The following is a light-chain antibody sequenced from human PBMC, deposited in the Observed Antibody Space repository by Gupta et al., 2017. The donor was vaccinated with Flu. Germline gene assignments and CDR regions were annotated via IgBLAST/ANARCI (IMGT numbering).Light chain of an antibody. CDR1: QRVDRNY. CDR3: QRDCDFRYT. Sequence: IVLKQSPDTLSLSPGERATLSCRASQRVDRNYIAWYQQKLFQSPRLLIYGASIRATGIPDRFSGSGSGTDFTLTISILDPEDFAVYHCQRDCDFRYTFGQGTKVAI. CDR2: GAS. J-gene: IGKJ2*01. V-gene: IGKV3-20*01.